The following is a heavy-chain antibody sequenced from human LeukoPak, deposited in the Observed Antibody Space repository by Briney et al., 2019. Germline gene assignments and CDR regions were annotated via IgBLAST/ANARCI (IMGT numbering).Heavy chain of an antibody. CDR1: GFTFSSYG. Sequence: PGGSLRLSCAASGFTFSSYGMHWVRQAPGKGLEWVAVIRYDVSNKYYADSVKGRFTISRDNSKNTLYLQMNSLRAEDTAVYYCARAGGLYYYDSSGYLLTGFDYWGQGTLVTVSS. J-gene: IGHJ4*02. D-gene: IGHD3-22*01. CDR2: IRYDVSNK. V-gene: IGHV3-33*01. CDR3: ARAGGLYYYDSSGYLLTGFDY.